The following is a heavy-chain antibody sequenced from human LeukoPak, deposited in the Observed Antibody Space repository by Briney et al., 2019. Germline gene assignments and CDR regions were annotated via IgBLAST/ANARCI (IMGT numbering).Heavy chain of an antibody. CDR3: ARVPPYCSSTSCPPDY. V-gene: IGHV1-2*02. CDR2: INPNSGGT. D-gene: IGHD2-2*01. CDR1: GYTFTGYY. Sequence: GASVKVSCKASGYTFTGYYMHWVRQAPGQGLEWMGWINPNSGGTNYAQKFQGRVTMTRDTSISTAYMELSRLRSDDTAVYYCARVPPYCSSTSCPPDYWGQGTLVTVSS. J-gene: IGHJ4*02.